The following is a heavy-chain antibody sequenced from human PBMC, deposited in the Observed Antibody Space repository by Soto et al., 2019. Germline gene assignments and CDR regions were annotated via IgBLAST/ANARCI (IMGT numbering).Heavy chain of an antibody. CDR3: ARGHRIRGIVRWFDT. CDR2: IYEGGST. D-gene: IGHD3-10*01. V-gene: IGHV4-31*03. Sequence: TLSLPCTVSGGSITRGGYYWSWIRQHPVKGLEWIGYIYEGGSTYYNPSLKSRVTISVDTSKNQFSLSLSYVAAADTAVYYCARGHRIRGIVRWFDTWGQGTLVTVSS. CDR1: GGSITRGGYY. J-gene: IGHJ5*02.